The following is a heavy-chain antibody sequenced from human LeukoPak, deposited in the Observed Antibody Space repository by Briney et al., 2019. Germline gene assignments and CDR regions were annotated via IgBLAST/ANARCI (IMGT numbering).Heavy chain of an antibody. J-gene: IGHJ4*02. Sequence: GGSLRLSCVASGFKFDDYALHWVRQVPGKRLEWVTLISGDGNSTYYADSVKGRFTISRDNSKNSLFLQMNSLRTEDTALYYCAKGVVGATFWIWGQGAPVTVSS. V-gene: IGHV3-43*02. CDR2: ISGDGNST. CDR3: AKGVVGATFWI. CDR1: GFKFDDYA. D-gene: IGHD1-26*01.